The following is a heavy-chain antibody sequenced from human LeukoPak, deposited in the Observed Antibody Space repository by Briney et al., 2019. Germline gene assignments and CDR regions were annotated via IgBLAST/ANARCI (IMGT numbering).Heavy chain of an antibody. D-gene: IGHD5-12*01. V-gene: IGHV1-8*01. Sequence: ASVTVSCKSSGYTFTSYDINWVRQATGQGLEWMGWMNPNSGNTGYAQKFQGRLTMTSNTSINTADMELSSLRSDDTAVYYCAKACILATMKAVCFDPWGQGTLVTVSS. CDR3: AKACILATMKAVCFDP. CDR2: MNPNSGNT. CDR1: GYTFTSYD. J-gene: IGHJ5*02.